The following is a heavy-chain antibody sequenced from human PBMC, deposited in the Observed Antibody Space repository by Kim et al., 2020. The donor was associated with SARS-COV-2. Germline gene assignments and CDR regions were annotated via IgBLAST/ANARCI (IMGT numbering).Heavy chain of an antibody. D-gene: IGHD3-22*01. CDR2: IYPGDSDT. V-gene: IGHV5-51*01. J-gene: IGHJ4*02. CDR1: GYSFTSYW. CDR3: ARLGEYYDSSGYYLYYFDY. Sequence: GESLKISCKGSGYSFTSYWIGWVRQMPGKGLEWMGIIYPGDSDTRYSPSFQGQVTISADKSISTAYLQCSSLKASDTAMYYCARLGEYYDSSGYYLYYFDYWGQGTLVTVSS.